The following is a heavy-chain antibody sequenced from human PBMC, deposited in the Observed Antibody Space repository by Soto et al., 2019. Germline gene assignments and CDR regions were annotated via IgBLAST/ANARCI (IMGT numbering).Heavy chain of an antibody. V-gene: IGHV4-59*08. J-gene: IGHJ3*02. CDR1: GDSVTSHY. CDR2: IHYTGSS. D-gene: IGHD1-7*01. CDR3: ARIGTGTTYAFDI. Sequence: SETLSLTCSFSGDSVTSHYLTWIRQSPGKGLEWIGYIHYTGSSNYNPSLKSRVTISVDTSKNQFSLQLSSVTAADTAVYYCARIGTGTTYAFDIWGQGTMVTVSS.